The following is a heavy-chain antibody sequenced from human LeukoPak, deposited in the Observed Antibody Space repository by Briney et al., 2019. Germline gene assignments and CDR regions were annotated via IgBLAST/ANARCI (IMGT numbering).Heavy chain of an antibody. CDR2: IYYSGST. J-gene: IGHJ3*02. Sequence: SETLSLTCTVSDDSISSYYWNWIRQPPGKGLEWIECIYYSGSTNYNPSLKSRVTISVDTSKNQFSLKVNSVTAADTAIYYCARGQPRVYHAFDIWGQGTMVTVSS. V-gene: IGHV4-59*01. CDR3: ARGQPRVYHAFDI. CDR1: DDSISSYY. D-gene: IGHD6-6*01.